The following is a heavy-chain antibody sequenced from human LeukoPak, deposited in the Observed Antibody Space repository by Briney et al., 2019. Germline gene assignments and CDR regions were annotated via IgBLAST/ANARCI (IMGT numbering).Heavy chain of an antibody. J-gene: IGHJ4*02. CDR2: NCYSGST. CDR1: GGSISSSCYY. D-gene: IGHD6-19*01. CDR3: ARVSGSGWSGYGFDY. V-gene: IGHV4-39*07. Sequence: SETLSLTCTVSGGSISSSCYYWGWIRQPPGKGLEWIGNNCYSGSTCHNPSLKSRVTVSVDTSKNNYSLKLTSVTAADTAVYYCARVSGSGWSGYGFDYWGQGTLVTVSS.